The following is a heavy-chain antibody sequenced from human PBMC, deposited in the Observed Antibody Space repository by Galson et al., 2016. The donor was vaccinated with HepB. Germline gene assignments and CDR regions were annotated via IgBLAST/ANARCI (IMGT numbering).Heavy chain of an antibody. Sequence: SLRLSCAASGFTFRTFAMTWVRQAPGKGLRWVATITSSSNTTVYADSVKGRFTISRDNSKSTLYLQMNRLRAEDTAVYYCVKTAAMVLEDSFDIWGQGKMVTVSS. J-gene: IGHJ3*02. CDR3: VKTAAMVLEDSFDI. CDR1: GFTFRTFA. V-gene: IGHV3-23*01. CDR2: ITSSSNTT. D-gene: IGHD4/OR15-4a*01.